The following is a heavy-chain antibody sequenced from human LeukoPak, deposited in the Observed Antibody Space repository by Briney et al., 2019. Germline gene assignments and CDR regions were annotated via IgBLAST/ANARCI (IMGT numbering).Heavy chain of an antibody. D-gene: IGHD6-13*01. Sequence: ASVKVSCKASGYTFTGYYMHWVRQAPGQGLEWMGWINPPGGGTHYAQKFQGRVTMTSDSSISTAYMELSRLRSDDTAVYYCAREGIAATEIDYWGQGTLVTVSS. CDR2: INPPGGGT. CDR3: AREGIAATEIDY. J-gene: IGHJ4*02. CDR1: GYTFTGYY. V-gene: IGHV1-2*02.